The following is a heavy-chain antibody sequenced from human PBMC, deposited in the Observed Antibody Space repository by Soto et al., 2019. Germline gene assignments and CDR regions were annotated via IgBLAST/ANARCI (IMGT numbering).Heavy chain of an antibody. J-gene: IGHJ4*02. D-gene: IGHD3-3*01. V-gene: IGHV3-74*01. Sequence: EVQLVESGGGLVQPGGSLRLSCVVSGCTFTDSWMYWVRQVPGEGLVWVSFINNDGSRTNYADSVKGRFTISRDNAKNTLYLQMNSLRAEDTAMYYCGKSRWSGSSLIDYWGQGTLVTVSS. CDR2: INNDGSRT. CDR3: GKSRWSGSSLIDY. CDR1: GCTFTDSW.